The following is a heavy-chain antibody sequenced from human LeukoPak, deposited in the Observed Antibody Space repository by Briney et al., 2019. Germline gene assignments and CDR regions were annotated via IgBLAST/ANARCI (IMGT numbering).Heavy chain of an antibody. CDR3: AIDVQDDLDY. CDR2: IDRAGSSDT. V-gene: IGHV3-23*01. D-gene: IGHD1-1*01. CDR1: GFAFSTYV. J-gene: IGHJ4*02. Sequence: GGSLRLSCAASGFAFSTYVMKWVRQAPGKGLQWISTIDRAGSSDTHYAESVKGRFTISRDNSKNSLYLQMNSLRAEDTAVYYCAIDVQDDLDYWAREPRSPSPQ.